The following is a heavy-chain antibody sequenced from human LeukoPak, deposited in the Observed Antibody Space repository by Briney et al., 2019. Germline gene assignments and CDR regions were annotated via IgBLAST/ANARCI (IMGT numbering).Heavy chain of an antibody. Sequence: GASVKVSCKASGYTFTSYDINWVRQATGQGLEWMGWMNPNSGNTGYAQKFQGRVTMTRNTSISTAYMELSSLRSEDTAVYYCARTRKWQWLVKRRAFDIWGQGTMVTVSS. CDR2: MNPNSGNT. V-gene: IGHV1-8*01. J-gene: IGHJ3*02. D-gene: IGHD6-19*01. CDR1: GYTFTSYD. CDR3: ARTRKWQWLVKRRAFDI.